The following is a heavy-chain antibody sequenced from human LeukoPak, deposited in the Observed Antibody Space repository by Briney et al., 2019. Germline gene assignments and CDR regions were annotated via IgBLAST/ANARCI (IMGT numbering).Heavy chain of an antibody. CDR2: IKQDGNEK. D-gene: IGHD6-13*01. CDR1: GFTFNNAW. Sequence: GGSLRLSCAASGFTFNNAWMSWVRQAPGKGLEWVANIKQDGNEKYYVDSVKGRFTISRDNAKNSLYLQMNSLRAEDTAVYYCARLRSSSWYSTLDYWGQGTLVTVSS. V-gene: IGHV3-7*01. J-gene: IGHJ4*02. CDR3: ARLRSSSWYSTLDY.